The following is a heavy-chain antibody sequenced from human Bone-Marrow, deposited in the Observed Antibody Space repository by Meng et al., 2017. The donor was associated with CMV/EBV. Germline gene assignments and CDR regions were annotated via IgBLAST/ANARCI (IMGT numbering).Heavy chain of an antibody. Sequence: GESLKISCAASGFTFSNAWMSWVRQAPGKGLEWVGRIKSKTDGGTTDYAAPVKGRFTISRDDSKNTLYLQMNSLKTEDTAVYYCTTDRGLKHRITIFGVVTGLSQTRRAYGMDVWGQGTTVTVSS. V-gene: IGHV3-15*01. J-gene: IGHJ6*02. D-gene: IGHD3-3*01. CDR3: TTDRGLKHRITIFGVVTGLSQTRRAYGMDV. CDR1: GFTFSNAW. CDR2: IKSKTDGGTT.